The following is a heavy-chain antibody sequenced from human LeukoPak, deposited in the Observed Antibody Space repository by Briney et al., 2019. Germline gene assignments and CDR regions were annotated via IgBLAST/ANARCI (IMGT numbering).Heavy chain of an antibody. CDR2: IKSGGSN. J-gene: IGHJ4*02. V-gene: IGHV3-74*01. Sequence: PGGSLRLSCEASGFTFSSYWMHWVRQAPGKGLVWVSRIKSGGSNYYADSVKGRFTISRDNAKNTLYLQMNSLRAEDTAVYYCARGVWTAYYFDYWGQGTLVTVSS. CDR3: ARGVWTAYYFDY. D-gene: IGHD3/OR15-3a*01. CDR1: GFTFSSYW.